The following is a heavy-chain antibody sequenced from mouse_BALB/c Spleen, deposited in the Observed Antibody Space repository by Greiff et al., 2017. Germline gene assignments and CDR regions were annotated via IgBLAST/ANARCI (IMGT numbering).Heavy chain of an antibody. CDR2: IYPGSGST. Sequence: LQQPGSELVRPGASVKLSCKASGYTFTSYWMHWVKQRPGQGLEWIGNIYPGSGSTNYDEKFKSKATLTVDTSSSTAYMQLSSLTSEDSAVYYCTRLLRPYWGQGTLVTVSA. D-gene: IGHD1-1*01. CDR1: GYTFTSYW. CDR3: TRLLRPY. V-gene: IGHV1S22*01. J-gene: IGHJ3*01.